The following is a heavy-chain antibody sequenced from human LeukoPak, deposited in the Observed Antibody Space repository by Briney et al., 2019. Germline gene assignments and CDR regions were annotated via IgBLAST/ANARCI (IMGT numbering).Heavy chain of an antibody. V-gene: IGHV4-34*01. Sequence: SETLSLTCAVYGGSFRGYYWSWIRQPPGKGLEWIGEINHSGSTNYNPSLKSRVTISVDTSKNQFSLKLSSVTAADTAVYYCARASYGDYGRGTTNWFDPWGQGTLVTVSS. D-gene: IGHD4-17*01. CDR3: ARASYGDYGRGTTNWFDP. CDR2: INHSGST. CDR1: GGSFRGYY. J-gene: IGHJ5*02.